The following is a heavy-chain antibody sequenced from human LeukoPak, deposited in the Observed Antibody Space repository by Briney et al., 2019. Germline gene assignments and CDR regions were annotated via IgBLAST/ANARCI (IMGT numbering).Heavy chain of an antibody. Sequence: GGSLRLSCAASGFTLSSNSMNWVRQAPGKGLEWVSSISNSGTNIFYAGSVKGRFTISRDNSKNTLYLQMNSLRAEDTAVYYCAKDRVYSSSSGGYNWFDPWGQGTLVTVFS. D-gene: IGHD6-6*01. CDR1: GFTLSSNS. CDR2: ISNSGTNI. J-gene: IGHJ5*02. CDR3: AKDRVYSSSSGGYNWFDP. V-gene: IGHV3-21*04.